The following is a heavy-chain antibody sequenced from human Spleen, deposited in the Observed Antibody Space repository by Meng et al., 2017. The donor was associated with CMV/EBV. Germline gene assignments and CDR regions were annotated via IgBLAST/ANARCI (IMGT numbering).Heavy chain of an antibody. CDR2: ISGSGGSK. CDR1: FTFRSYS. CDR3: AKVADYSNYGSYWYFDL. Sequence: FTFRSYSMSWVRQATGKGVEWVAAISGSGGSKYYADSVKGRFTISSDNSKNALYLQMNSLRAEDAAVYYCAKVADYSNYGSYWYFDLWGRGTLVTVSS. D-gene: IGHD4-11*01. J-gene: IGHJ2*01. V-gene: IGHV3-23*01.